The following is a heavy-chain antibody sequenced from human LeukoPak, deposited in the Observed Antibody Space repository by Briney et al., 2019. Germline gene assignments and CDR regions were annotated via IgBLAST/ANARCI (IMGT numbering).Heavy chain of an antibody. D-gene: IGHD7-27*01. CDR1: GYTFIGHY. V-gene: IGHV1-2*02. J-gene: IGHJ6*03. CDR3: ARDVRSLGRYYMDV. Sequence: ASVKVSCKASGYTFIGHYMHWVRQAPGQGLEWMGWINPNSGGTSYAQKFQGRATMTRDTSISTVYMELSRLRSDDTAVYYCARDVRSLGRYYMDVWGKGTTVTVSS. CDR2: INPNSGGT.